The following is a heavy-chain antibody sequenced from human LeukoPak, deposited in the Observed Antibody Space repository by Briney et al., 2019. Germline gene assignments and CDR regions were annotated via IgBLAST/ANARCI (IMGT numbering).Heavy chain of an antibody. CDR3: ARDQGSYDRRLDY. Sequence: SETLSLTCSVSGGSIGSYYWSWIRQPPGKGLAWIGSIYYSGSTNYNPSLKSRVTISVDTSKNQFSLNLTSVTAADTAVYYCARDQGSYDRRLDYWGQGTLVTVSS. V-gene: IGHV4-59*01. J-gene: IGHJ4*02. CDR1: GGSIGSYY. CDR2: IYYSGST. D-gene: IGHD5-12*01.